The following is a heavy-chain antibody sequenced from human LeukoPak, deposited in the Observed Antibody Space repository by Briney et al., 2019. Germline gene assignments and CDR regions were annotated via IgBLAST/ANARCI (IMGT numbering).Heavy chain of an antibody. J-gene: IGHJ6*03. D-gene: IGHD3-10*01. CDR2: INPNSGGT. V-gene: IGHV1-2*02. CDR3: ARGMVRGVIKHHYYYYMDV. Sequence: ASVKVSCKASGYTFTGYYMHWVRQAPGQGLEWMGWINPNSGGTNYAQKFQGRVTMTRDTSISTAYMELSRLRSDDTAVYYCARGMVRGVIKHHYYYYMDVWGKGTTVTVSS. CDR1: GYTFTGYY.